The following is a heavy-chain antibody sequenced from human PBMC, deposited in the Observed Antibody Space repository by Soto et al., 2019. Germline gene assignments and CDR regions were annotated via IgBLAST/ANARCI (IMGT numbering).Heavy chain of an antibody. CDR1: GFTFSNAW. Sequence: PGGSLRLSCAASGFTFSNAWMSWVRQAPGKGLEWVGRIKSKTDGGTTDYAAPVKGRFTISRDDSKNTLYLQMNSLKTEDTAVYYCTTASVGATRYYYYYGMDVWGQGTTVTVSS. J-gene: IGHJ6*02. CDR2: IKSKTDGGTT. D-gene: IGHD1-26*01. V-gene: IGHV3-15*01. CDR3: TTASVGATRYYYYYGMDV.